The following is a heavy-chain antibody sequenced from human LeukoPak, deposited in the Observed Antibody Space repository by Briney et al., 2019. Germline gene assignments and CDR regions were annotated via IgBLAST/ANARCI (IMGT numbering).Heavy chain of an antibody. D-gene: IGHD5-24*01. CDR2: FDPEYVET. V-gene: IGHV1-24*01. J-gene: IGHJ2*01. CDR1: GYALSESS. CDR3: VSDRSDGGYAESNGYPTFDL. Sequence: AASVKVSCKVSGYALSESSIHWVRQTPGEGFEWMGGFDPEYVETTYAQKFRGRVTMTEDTSTDTAYMELINLRSDDTAVYYCVSDRSDGGYAESNGYPTFDLWGRGTLVTVSS.